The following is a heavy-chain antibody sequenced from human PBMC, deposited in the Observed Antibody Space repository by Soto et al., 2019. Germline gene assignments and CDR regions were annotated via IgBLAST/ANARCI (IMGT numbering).Heavy chain of an antibody. J-gene: IGHJ3*02. V-gene: IGHV1-69*13. CDR2: IIPIFGTA. Sequence: ASVKVSCKASGGTFSSYAISWVRQAPGQGLEWMGGIIPIFGTANYAQKFQGRVTITADESTSTAYMELSSLRSEDTAVYYCAREDVVPGAFDIWGQGTMVTVSS. CDR3: AREDVVPGAFDI. D-gene: IGHD2-15*01. CDR1: GGTFSSYA.